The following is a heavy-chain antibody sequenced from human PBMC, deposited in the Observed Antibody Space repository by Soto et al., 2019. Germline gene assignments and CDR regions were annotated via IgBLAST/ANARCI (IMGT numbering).Heavy chain of an antibody. V-gene: IGHV3-23*01. Sequence: VGSLRLSCAASGLTFSNYAMSWVRQAPGKGLEWVSAIIGSGAGTYYADSVKGRFTISRDNSKNTLYLQMNNLRDEDTAVHYCAKDGRDGSYYFDYWGQGTLVTVSS. D-gene: IGHD1-26*01. CDR1: GLTFSNYA. CDR3: AKDGRDGSYYFDY. J-gene: IGHJ4*02. CDR2: IIGSGAGT.